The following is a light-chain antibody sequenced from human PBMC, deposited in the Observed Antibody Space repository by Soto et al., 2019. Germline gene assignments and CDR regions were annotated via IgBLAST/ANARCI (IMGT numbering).Light chain of an antibody. Sequence: QSALTQPASVSGSLGQSITISCTGTSSDVGGYNRVSWSQQHPGKAPKLMIYEVSNRPSGVSNRFSGSKSGNTASLTISGLQPEDEADHYCSSFTGSSTWVFGGGTKLTVL. V-gene: IGLV2-14*01. CDR3: SSFTGSSTWV. CDR2: EVS. CDR1: SSDVGGYNR. J-gene: IGLJ3*02.